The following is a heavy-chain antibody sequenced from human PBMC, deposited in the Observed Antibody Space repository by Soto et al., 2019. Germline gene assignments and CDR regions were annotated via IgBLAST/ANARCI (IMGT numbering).Heavy chain of an antibody. J-gene: IGHJ4*02. D-gene: IGHD3-22*01. CDR3: ASLTHESSGSQYWDY. V-gene: IGHV1-69*12. Sequence: QVHLVQSGAEVKKPGSSVKVSCMASGDIFSSSALSWVRQAPGQGLEWMGGIIPMFGPANYAQKFQGRVTITADESTSTAYMELSSLRSEDTAMYYCASLTHESSGSQYWDYWGQGTLVTVTS. CDR1: GDIFSSSA. CDR2: IIPMFGPA.